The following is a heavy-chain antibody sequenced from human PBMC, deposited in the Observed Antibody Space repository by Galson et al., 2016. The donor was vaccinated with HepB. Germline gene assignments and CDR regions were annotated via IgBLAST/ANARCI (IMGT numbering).Heavy chain of an antibody. CDR3: ARTGTPNYYHYYGMDV. CDR2: ISYDVSYK. Sequence: SLRLSCAASGFTFSSYAMHWVRQAPGKGLEWVAVISYDVSYKYYADSVKGRFTISRDNSKNTLYLQMNSLRAEDTAVYYCARTGTPNYYHYYGMDVWGQGTTVTV. D-gene: IGHD1-1*01. V-gene: IGHV3-30-3*01. J-gene: IGHJ6*02. CDR1: GFTFSSYA.